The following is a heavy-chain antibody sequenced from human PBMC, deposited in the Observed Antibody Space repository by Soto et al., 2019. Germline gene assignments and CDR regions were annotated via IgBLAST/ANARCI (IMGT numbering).Heavy chain of an antibody. J-gene: IGHJ5*02. V-gene: IGHV1-18*01. CDR1: GGTFSSYG. Sequence: ASVKVSCKASGGTFSSYGISWVRQAPGQGLEWMGGIIPILGNTNYAQKLQGRVTMTTDTSTSTAYMELRSLRSDDTAAYYCARGPVLGVSSWYRRFDPWGQGTLVTVSS. CDR3: ARGPVLGVSSWYRRFDP. CDR2: IIPILGNT. D-gene: IGHD6-13*01.